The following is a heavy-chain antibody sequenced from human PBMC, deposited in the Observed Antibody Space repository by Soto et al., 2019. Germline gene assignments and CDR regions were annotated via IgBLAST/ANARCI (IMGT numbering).Heavy chain of an antibody. V-gene: IGHV4-34*01. CDR2: INHGGST. CDR1: GGSFSGYY. CDR3: ARRRISVVLRYYFDS. D-gene: IGHD6-19*01. Sequence: PSETLSLTCGVYGGSFSGYYWGWIRQPPGKGLEWIGEINHGGSTNYNPSLKSRVTISVDTSKNQFSLKLSSVTAADTAVYYCARRRISVVLRYYFDSWGQGTLVTSPQ. J-gene: IGHJ4*02.